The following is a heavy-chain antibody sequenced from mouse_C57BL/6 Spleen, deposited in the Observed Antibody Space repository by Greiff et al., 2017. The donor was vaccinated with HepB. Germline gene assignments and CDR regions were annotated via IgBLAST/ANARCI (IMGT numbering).Heavy chain of an antibody. J-gene: IGHJ2*01. CDR3: ARRGATVVDYYFDY. D-gene: IGHD1-1*01. CDR1: GYAFSSYW. Sequence: VQLQQSGAELVKPGASVKISCKASGYAFSSYWMNWVKQRPGKGLEWIGQIYPGDGDTNYNGKFKGKATLTADKSSSTAYMQLSSLTSEDSAVYFGARRGATVVDYYFDYWGQGTTLTVSS. CDR2: IYPGDGDT. V-gene: IGHV1-80*01.